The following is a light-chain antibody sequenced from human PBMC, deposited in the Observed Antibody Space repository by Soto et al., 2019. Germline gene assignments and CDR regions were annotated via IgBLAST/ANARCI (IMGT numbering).Light chain of an antibody. CDR1: QSISSW. CDR3: QQTYSTSWT. Sequence: DIQITQSPSTLSASVGDRVTITFRASQSISSWLAWYQQKPGKAPKLLIYAAVRLQSGVPSRFSGSGSGTDFTLSISSLQPEDFATYYCQQTYSTSWTFGQGTKVDIK. V-gene: IGKV1-39*01. CDR2: AAV. J-gene: IGKJ1*01.